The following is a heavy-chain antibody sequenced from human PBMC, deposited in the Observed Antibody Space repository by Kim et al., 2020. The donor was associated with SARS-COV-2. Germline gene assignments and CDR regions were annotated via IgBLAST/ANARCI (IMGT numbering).Heavy chain of an antibody. J-gene: IGHJ6*02. Sequence: SVKVSCKASGGPFNNYLISWVRQAPGQGLEWMGAILPIFGAPTYAQNFQGRLSITADESTTTAYMDLTSLRVEDTAVYFCARGHISGTTDYYYSVLDVWGQGTSVTVSS. CDR1: GGPFNNYL. D-gene: IGHD1-20*01. CDR3: ARGHISGTTDYYYSVLDV. V-gene: IGHV1-69*13. CDR2: ILPIFGAP.